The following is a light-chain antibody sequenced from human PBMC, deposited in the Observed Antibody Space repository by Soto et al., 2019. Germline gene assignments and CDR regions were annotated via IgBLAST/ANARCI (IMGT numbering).Light chain of an antibody. J-gene: IGKJ4*01. Sequence: EIVMTQSPATLSVSPGEGATLSCRASQSVRTRLAWYQQKPGQAPRLLIYGASNRATGIPDRFSGSGSGTDFTLTISRLEPEDFAVYYCQQYGSSPLTFGGGTKVDIK. CDR3: QQYGSSPLT. V-gene: IGKV3-20*01. CDR2: GAS. CDR1: QSVRTR.